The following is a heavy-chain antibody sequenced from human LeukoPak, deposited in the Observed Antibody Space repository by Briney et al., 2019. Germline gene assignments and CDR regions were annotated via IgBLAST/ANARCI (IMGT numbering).Heavy chain of an antibody. Sequence: ASVKVSCKASGYTFTGYYMHWVRQAPGQGLEWMGWMNPNSGNTGYAQKFQGRVTMTRNTSISTAYMELSSLRSEDTAVYYCARGSLADFDYWGQGTLVTVSS. D-gene: IGHD6-6*01. CDR1: GYTFTGYY. J-gene: IGHJ4*02. V-gene: IGHV1-8*02. CDR2: MNPNSGNT. CDR3: ARGSLADFDY.